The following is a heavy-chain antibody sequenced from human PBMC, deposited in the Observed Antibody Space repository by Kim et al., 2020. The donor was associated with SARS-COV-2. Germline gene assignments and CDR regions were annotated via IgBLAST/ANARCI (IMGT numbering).Heavy chain of an antibody. V-gene: IGHV4-4*02. CDR3: ARGAGLGSSWYEGGYYFDY. CDR2: IYHSGST. Sequence: SETLSLTCAVSGGSISSSNWWSWVRQPPGKGLEWIGEIYHSGSTNYNPSLKSRVTISVDKSKNQFSLKLSSVTAADTAVYYCARGAGLGSSWYEGGYYFDYWGQGTLVTVSS. D-gene: IGHD6-13*01. J-gene: IGHJ4*02. CDR1: GGSISSSNW.